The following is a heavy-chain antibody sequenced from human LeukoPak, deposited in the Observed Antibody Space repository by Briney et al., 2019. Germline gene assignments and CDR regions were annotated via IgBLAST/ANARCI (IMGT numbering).Heavy chain of an antibody. CDR2: ISWDGGNT. CDR3: AKDINPLAHHDSSGDAFDV. CDR1: GFIFDDYA. Sequence: PGGSLRLSCAASGFIFDDYAMHWVRQAPGKGLEWVSLISWDGGNTYYADSVRGRFTISRDNSKNSLYLQMNSLRAEDTALYYCAKDINPLAHHDSSGDAFDVWGQGTMVTVSS. D-gene: IGHD3-22*01. J-gene: IGHJ3*01. V-gene: IGHV3-43D*03.